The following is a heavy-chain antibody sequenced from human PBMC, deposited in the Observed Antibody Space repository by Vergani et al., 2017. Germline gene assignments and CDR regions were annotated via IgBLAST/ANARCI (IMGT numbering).Heavy chain of an antibody. CDR2: IYSGGST. Sequence: EVQLVESGGGLIQPGGSLRLSCAASGFTVSSNYMSWVRQAPGKGLEWVSVIYSGGSTYYADSVTGRFTISRDNSKNTLYLQMNSLRAEDTAVYYCARDFATTVTTSYYYYGMDVWGQGTTVTVSS. J-gene: IGHJ6*02. D-gene: IGHD4-11*01. V-gene: IGHV3-53*01. CDR3: ARDFATTVTTSYYYYGMDV. CDR1: GFTVSSNY.